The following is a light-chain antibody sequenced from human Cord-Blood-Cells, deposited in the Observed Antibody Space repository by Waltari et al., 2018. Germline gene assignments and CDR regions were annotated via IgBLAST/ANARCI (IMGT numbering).Light chain of an antibody. CDR1: SSDVWSYNL. CDR2: EGS. Sequence: QSALTQPASVSGSPGQSITISCTGTSSDVWSYNLVSWYHQHPGKAPKLMIYEGSKRPSGVSNRFSGSKSGNTASLTISGLQAEDEADYYCCSYAGSSTYVFGTGTKVTVL. V-gene: IGLV2-23*01. J-gene: IGLJ1*01. CDR3: CSYAGSSTYV.